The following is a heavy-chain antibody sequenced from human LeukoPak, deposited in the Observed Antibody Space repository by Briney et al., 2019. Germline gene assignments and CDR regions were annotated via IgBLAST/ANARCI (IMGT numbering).Heavy chain of an antibody. CDR1: RFTFSSYS. CDR3: ARAALVVDIDY. CDR2: ISSSSSTI. Sequence: PGGSLRLSCAASRFTFSSYSMNWVRQAPGKGLEWVSYISSSSSTIYYADSVKGRFTISRDNAKNSLYLQMNSLRAEDTAVYYCARAALVVDIDYWGQGTLVTVSS. V-gene: IGHV3-48*01. D-gene: IGHD2-15*01. J-gene: IGHJ4*02.